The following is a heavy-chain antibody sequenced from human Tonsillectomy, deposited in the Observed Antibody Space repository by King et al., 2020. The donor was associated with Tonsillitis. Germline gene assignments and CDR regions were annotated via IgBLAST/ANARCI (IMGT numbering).Heavy chain of an antibody. CDR2: ITSNGYVT. V-gene: IGHV3-64*02. D-gene: IGHD6-13*01. Sequence: VQLVESGEGLVQPGGSLRLSCATSGFTFSFFSMHGVRQAPGKGLEFVSTITSNGYVTNYADSVRGRFTISRDDSRNTMYLQMDNVRPEDTAVYYCARDSGTPEGYFDYWGQGTLVTVSS. CDR1: GFTFSFFS. CDR3: ARDSGTPEGYFDY. J-gene: IGHJ4*02.